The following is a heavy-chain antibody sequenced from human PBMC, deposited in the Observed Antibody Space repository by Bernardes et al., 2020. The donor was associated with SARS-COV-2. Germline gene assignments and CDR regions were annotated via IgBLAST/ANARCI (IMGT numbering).Heavy chain of an antibody. CDR3: ARDSGDAAGAPTRYYFDS. V-gene: IGHV3-33*01. D-gene: IGHD6-13*01. CDR1: GFTFSSYG. J-gene: IGHJ4*02. CDR2: IWYDGTKK. Sequence: GGSLRLSCAASGFTFSSYGMHWVRQAPGKGLEWVTIIWYDGTKKYYEESVKGRFTISRDNSKNTLYLQMNSLRAEDTAVYYCARDSGDAAGAPTRYYFDSWGQGTLVTVSS.